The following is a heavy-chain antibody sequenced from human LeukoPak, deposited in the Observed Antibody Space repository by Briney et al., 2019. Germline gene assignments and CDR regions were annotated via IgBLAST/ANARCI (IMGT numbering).Heavy chain of an antibody. V-gene: IGHV3-30*18. D-gene: IGHD3-22*01. Sequence: GGSERLCCAASGFTFSTYGMHWVRQAPGKGLEWVALISYDGSDKYYADSVKGRFTISRDNSKNTLYLQMNSLRPEDTAVYYCAKDLYYYDNQGRFDLWGRGTLVTVSS. CDR3: AKDLYYYDNQGRFDL. CDR2: ISYDGSDK. CDR1: GFTFSTYG. J-gene: IGHJ2*01.